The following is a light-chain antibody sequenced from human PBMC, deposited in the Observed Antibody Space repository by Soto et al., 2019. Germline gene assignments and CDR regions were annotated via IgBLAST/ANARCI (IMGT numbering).Light chain of an antibody. CDR1: QSISSW. CDR2: KAS. J-gene: IGKJ2*01. Sequence: DIQMTQCPSTVSASVGDRVTITCRASQSISSWLAWYQQKPGKAPKLLIYKASSLESGVPSRFSGSGSGTEFTLTISSLQPDDFATYYCQEYKSYSTFGQGTKLEIK. CDR3: QEYKSYST. V-gene: IGKV1-5*03.